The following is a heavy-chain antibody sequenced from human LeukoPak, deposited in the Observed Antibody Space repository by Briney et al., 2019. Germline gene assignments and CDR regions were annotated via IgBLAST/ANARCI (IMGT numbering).Heavy chain of an antibody. CDR2: IYYSGST. CDR3: ARKAGYLDY. J-gene: IGHJ4*02. Sequence: PSETLSLTCTVPGGSISTYYWSWIRQPPGKGLEWIGHIYYSGSTSYNPSLKSRVTILVDASKNQFSLKLNSATAADTAVYSCARKAGYLDYWGQGTLVTVST. CDR1: GGSISTYY. V-gene: IGHV4-59*01. D-gene: IGHD6-13*01.